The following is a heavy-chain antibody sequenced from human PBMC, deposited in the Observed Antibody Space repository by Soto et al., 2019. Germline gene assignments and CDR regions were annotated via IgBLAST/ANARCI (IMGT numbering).Heavy chain of an antibody. CDR3: ARDKLGDYYYYYGMDV. Sequence: QVQLVQSGAEVKKPGASVKVSCKASGYTFTSYGISWVRQAPGQGLEWMGWISAYNGNTNYAQKLQGRVTMTTDTATSRAYMELRSLRSDDTAVYYCARDKLGDYYYYYGMDVWGQGTTVTVSS. V-gene: IGHV1-18*01. CDR1: GYTFTSYG. J-gene: IGHJ6*02. CDR2: ISAYNGNT. D-gene: IGHD1-26*01.